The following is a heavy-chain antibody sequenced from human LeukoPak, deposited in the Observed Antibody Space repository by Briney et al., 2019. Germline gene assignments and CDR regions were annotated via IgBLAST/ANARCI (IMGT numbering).Heavy chain of an antibody. Sequence: SGTLSLTCAVSGGSISSSNWWSWVRQPPGKGLEWIGEIYHSGSTNYNPSLKSRVTISVDKSKNQFSLKLSSVTAADTAVYYCARDPMVRGVINSVGQSPTNAFDIWGQGTMVTVSS. CDR3: ARDPMVRGVINSVGQSPTNAFDI. D-gene: IGHD3-10*01. V-gene: IGHV4-4*02. J-gene: IGHJ3*02. CDR2: IYHSGST. CDR1: GGSISSSNW.